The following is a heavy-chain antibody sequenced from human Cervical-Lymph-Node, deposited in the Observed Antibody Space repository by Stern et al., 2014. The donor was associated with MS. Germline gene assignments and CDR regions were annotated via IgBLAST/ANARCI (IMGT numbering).Heavy chain of an antibody. CDR1: GYTFIVYY. J-gene: IGHJ4*01. D-gene: IGHD6-6*01. V-gene: IGHV1-2*06. CDR2: INPNSGGT. Sequence: DQLVESGAEVKKPGSSVKVSCKASGYTFIVYYMHWVRQAPGQGLEWMGRINPNSGGTNYAQKLQGRVTMTRDTSISTAYMELSRLRSDDTAMYYCARVSYSSSSFNFDYWGQEPWSPSPQ. CDR3: ARVSYSSSSFNFDY.